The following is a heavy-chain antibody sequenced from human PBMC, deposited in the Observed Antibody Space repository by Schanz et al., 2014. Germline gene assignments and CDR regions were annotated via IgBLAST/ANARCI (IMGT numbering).Heavy chain of an antibody. Sequence: QAQLVESGGGVVQPGRSLRLSCVASGFTFISYDIHWVRQAPGKGLEWVSNISPTGSSTYYADSVKGRFTISRDNSKNTLYLQMNSLRAEDTAVYYCVRLDVHDYWGQGPLXTVSA. CDR1: GFTFISYD. CDR3: VRLDVHDY. CDR2: ISPTGSST. J-gene: IGHJ4*02. D-gene: IGHD3-16*01. V-gene: IGHV3-NL1*01.